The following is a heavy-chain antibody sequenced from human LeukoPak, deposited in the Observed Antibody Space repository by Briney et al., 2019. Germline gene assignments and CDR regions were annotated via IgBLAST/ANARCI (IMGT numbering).Heavy chain of an antibody. CDR3: ATVGYSQFFDY. J-gene: IGHJ4*02. CDR2: ISAYNGNT. CDR1: GYTFTSYG. D-gene: IGHD5-18*01. V-gene: IGHV1-18*01. Sequence: ASVKVSCKASGYTFTSYGISWVRQAPGQGLEWMGWISAYNGNTNYAQKLQGRVTMTTDTSTSTVYMELSSLRSVDTAVHYCATVGYSQFFDYWGQGTPVTVSS.